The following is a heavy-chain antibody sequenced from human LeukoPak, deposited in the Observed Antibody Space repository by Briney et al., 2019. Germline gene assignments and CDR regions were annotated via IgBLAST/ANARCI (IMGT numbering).Heavy chain of an antibody. CDR2: IYSGGST. J-gene: IGHJ4*02. V-gene: IGHV3-53*01. CDR1: GFTVSSNY. Sequence: GGSLRLSCAASGFTVSSNYMNWVRQAPGKGLEWVSVIYSGGSTYYADSVRGRFTISRDNSKNTLYLQMNSLRAEDTAVYYCVWMSPPAGWGQGTLVTVSS. D-gene: IGHD3-3*01. CDR3: VWMSPPAG.